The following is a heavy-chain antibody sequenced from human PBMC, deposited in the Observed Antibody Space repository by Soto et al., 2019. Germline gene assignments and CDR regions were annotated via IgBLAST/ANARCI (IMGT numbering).Heavy chain of an antibody. Sequence: EVQLVESGGGLIQPGGSLRLSCAVSGFTVSYNYMNWVRQAPGKGLEWVSVIYRGGDTFYADSVKGRFTISRDNSKNTLYLLMNSLRAEDTAVYYCARGMYGSGSYYIGDAFDMWGQGTMVTVSS. CDR3: ARGMYGSGSYYIGDAFDM. CDR1: GFTVSYNY. D-gene: IGHD3-10*01. V-gene: IGHV3-53*01. CDR2: IYRGGDT. J-gene: IGHJ3*02.